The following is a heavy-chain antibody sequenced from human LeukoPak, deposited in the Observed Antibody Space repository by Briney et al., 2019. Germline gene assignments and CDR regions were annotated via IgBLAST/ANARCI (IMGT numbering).Heavy chain of an antibody. J-gene: IGHJ4*02. Sequence: SETLSLTCTVSGASISAFHWTWFRQPAGKTLEWIGLTYSSGGTLLNPSLKTRVAMSLDLTKNQLSLRLTSLTAADTAMYYCARKDGDYWGQGTLVTVSS. CDR1: GASISAFH. CDR3: ARKDGDY. V-gene: IGHV4-4*07. CDR2: TYSSGGT.